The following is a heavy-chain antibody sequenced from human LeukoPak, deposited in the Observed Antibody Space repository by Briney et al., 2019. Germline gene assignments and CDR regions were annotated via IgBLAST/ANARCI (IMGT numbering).Heavy chain of an antibody. J-gene: IGHJ4*02. Sequence: PGGSLRLSCAASGFTFSNYGMQWVRQTPGKGLEWVAVISHEENNKYYADSVRGRFTISSDSSKNTLYLQMNSLRAEDTAVYYCARQGGGYIYSNFEYWGQGTLVTVSS. V-gene: IGHV3-30*03. CDR3: ARQGGGYIYSNFEY. CDR1: GFTFSNYG. D-gene: IGHD5-18*01. CDR2: ISHEENNK.